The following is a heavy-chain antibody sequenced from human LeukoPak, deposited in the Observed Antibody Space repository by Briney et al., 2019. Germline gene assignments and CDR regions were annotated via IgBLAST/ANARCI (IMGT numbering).Heavy chain of an antibody. CDR3: ARGPEYFDY. CDR1: GGSFSGYY. Sequence: PSETLSLTCAVYGGSFSGYYWSWIRQPPGKGLEWIGEINHSGSTNYNPSLKSRVTISVDKSKNQFSLKLSSVTAADTAVYYCARGPEYFDYWGQGTLVTVSS. CDR2: INHSGST. V-gene: IGHV4-34*01. J-gene: IGHJ4*02.